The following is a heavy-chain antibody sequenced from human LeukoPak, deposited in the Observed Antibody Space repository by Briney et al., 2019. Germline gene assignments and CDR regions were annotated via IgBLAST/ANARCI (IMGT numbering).Heavy chain of an antibody. CDR1: GDSISNGYY. CDR3: ARDARNYGF. Sequence: PSETLSLTCTVSGDSISNGYYWGWIRQPPGKGLEWIASIYHNGRTYYNASLKSRLSISVDTARNQFSLKLTSVTAADTAVYFCARDARNYGFWGQGRMVTASS. CDR2: IYHNGRT. J-gene: IGHJ3*01. V-gene: IGHV4-38-2*02. D-gene: IGHD1-7*01.